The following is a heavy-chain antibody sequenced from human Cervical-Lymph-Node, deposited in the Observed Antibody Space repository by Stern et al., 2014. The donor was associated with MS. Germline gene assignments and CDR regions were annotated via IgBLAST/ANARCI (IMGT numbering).Heavy chain of an antibody. CDR2: ISSGGSYI. CDR3: ARGRGGNYRYYFDY. J-gene: IGHJ4*02. D-gene: IGHD4-23*01. V-gene: IGHV3-21*01. Sequence: VQLVASGGGPVKPGGSLRLSCAASGFTFSSYSMNWVRQAPGKGLEWVASISSGGSYIYYADSLKGRFTISRDNAKNSLYLQMNSLRAEDTAVYYCARGRGGNYRYYFDYWGQGTLVTVSS. CDR1: GFTFSSYS.